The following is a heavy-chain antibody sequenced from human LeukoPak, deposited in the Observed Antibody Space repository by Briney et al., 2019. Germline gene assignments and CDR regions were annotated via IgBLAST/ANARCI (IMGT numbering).Heavy chain of an antibody. CDR2: ISYDGSNK. V-gene: IGHV3-30*03. CDR3: ARETPDSSGWD. CDR1: GFTFSSFA. J-gene: IGHJ4*02. Sequence: GGSLRLSCAASGFTFSSFAMHWVRQAPGKGLEWVALISYDGSNKYYADSVKGRFTISRDNAKNSLYLQMNSLRAEDTAVYYCARETPDSSGWDWGQGTLVTVSS. D-gene: IGHD6-19*01.